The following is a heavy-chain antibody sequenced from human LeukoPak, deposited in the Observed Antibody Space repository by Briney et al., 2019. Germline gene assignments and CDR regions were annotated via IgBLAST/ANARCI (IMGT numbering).Heavy chain of an antibody. CDR1: GYTFTSYY. J-gene: IGHJ4*02. CDR2: INPSGGST. V-gene: IGHV1-46*01. D-gene: IGHD6-13*01. CDR3: ARGRQYSSSWWDRYYFDY. Sequence: ASVTVSFTASGYTFTSYYMHWVRQAPGQGLEWMGIINPSGGSTSYAQKFQGRVTMTRDTSTSTVYMELSSLRSEDTAVYYCARGRQYSSSWWDRYYFDYWGQGTLVTVSS.